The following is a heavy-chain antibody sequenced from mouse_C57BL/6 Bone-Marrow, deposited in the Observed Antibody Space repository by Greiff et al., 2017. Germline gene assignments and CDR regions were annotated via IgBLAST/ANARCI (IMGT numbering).Heavy chain of an antibody. CDR2: ISSGGSYT. Sequence: EVQLQESGGDLVKPGGSLKLSCAASGFTFSSYGMSWVRQTPDKRLEWVATISSGGSYTYYPDSVKGRFTISRDNAKNTLYLQLSSLKSEDTAMYYCAIQTYYFDYWGQGTTLTVSS. CDR1: GFTFSSYG. V-gene: IGHV5-6*01. J-gene: IGHJ2*01. CDR3: AIQTYYFDY.